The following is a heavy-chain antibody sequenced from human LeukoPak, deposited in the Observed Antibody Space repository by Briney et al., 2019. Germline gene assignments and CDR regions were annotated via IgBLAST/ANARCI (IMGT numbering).Heavy chain of an antibody. CDR1: GFTFSAYF. V-gene: IGHV3-74*01. CDR2: IASDGSST. Sequence: GGSLRLSCSASGFTFSAYFMHWVRQAPGKGLVWVSRIASDGSSTTYADSVKGRFSISRDNAKNTLYLQMNSLRVEDTAVYYCARGRPHGNDYWGQGTLVTVSS. CDR3: ARGRPHGNDY. D-gene: IGHD4-23*01. J-gene: IGHJ4*02.